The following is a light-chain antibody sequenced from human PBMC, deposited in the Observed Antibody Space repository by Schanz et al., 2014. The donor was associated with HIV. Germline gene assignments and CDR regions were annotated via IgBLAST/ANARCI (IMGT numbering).Light chain of an antibody. Sequence: QSALTQLASVSGSPGQSITISCSGTNSDNGSDKYVSWYQQRAGEGPKLIIYDVNSRPSGVSNRFTGSKSGNTASLTISGLQAEDEADYYCSAYILHRTRVFGTGTKLTVL. CDR1: NSDNGSDKY. CDR2: DVN. CDR3: SAYILHRTRV. V-gene: IGLV2-14*03. J-gene: IGLJ1*01.